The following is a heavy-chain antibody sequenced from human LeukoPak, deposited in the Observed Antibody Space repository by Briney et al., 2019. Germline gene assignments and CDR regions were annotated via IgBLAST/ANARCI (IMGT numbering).Heavy chain of an antibody. CDR2: IRQDGSQK. CDR1: GFTFSSYW. V-gene: IGHV3-7*01. Sequence: PGGSLRLSCVASGFTFSSYWMSWVRQAPGKGLEWVATIRQDGSQKYYVDSVKGRFTISRDNAENSLYLQMNSLRAEDTAVYYCAELGITMIGGVWGKGTTVTISS. CDR3: AELGITMIGGV. D-gene: IGHD3-10*02. J-gene: IGHJ6*04.